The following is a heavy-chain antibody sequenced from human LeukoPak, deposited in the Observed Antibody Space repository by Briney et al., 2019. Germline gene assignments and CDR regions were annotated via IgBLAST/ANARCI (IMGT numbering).Heavy chain of an antibody. CDR2: IKGERSEK. D-gene: IGHD3-10*01. J-gene: IGHJ4*02. CDR3: ARDTHLSYGAGFDL. V-gene: IGHV3-7*01. CDR1: LSNYY. Sequence: LSNYYWSWIQQPPGKGLEWVAHIKGERSEKYYVDSVKGRFTISKDNAKNPLYLQMTSLRVEDTALYYCARDTHLSYGAGFDLWGQGTLVTVSS.